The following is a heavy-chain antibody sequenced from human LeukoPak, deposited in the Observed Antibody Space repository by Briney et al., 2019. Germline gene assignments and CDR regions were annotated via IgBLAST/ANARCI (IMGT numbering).Heavy chain of an antibody. CDR3: ARRGYSGYEGSWFDS. V-gene: IGHV5-51*01. CDR1: GYRFTNFW. J-gene: IGHJ5*01. Sequence: GESLKIPCKGSGYRFTNFWIGWVRQIPGKGLECMGIIYPGDSDTRYSPSFQGQVTISADKSLSTAYLQWSSLKASDTAMYYCARRGYSGYEGSWFDSWGQGTQVTVSS. D-gene: IGHD5-12*01. CDR2: IYPGDSDT.